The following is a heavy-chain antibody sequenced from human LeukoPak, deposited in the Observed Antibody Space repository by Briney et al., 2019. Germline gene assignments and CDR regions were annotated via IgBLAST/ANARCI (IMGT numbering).Heavy chain of an antibody. D-gene: IGHD5-24*01. V-gene: IGHV3-30*02. CDR3: AKDGGISREMWRWLQPFDY. CDR1: GFTFSSYG. J-gene: IGHJ4*02. CDR2: IRYDGSNK. Sequence: PGGSLRLSCAASGFTFSSYGMHWVRQSPGKGLEWVAFIRYDGSNKYYADSVKGRFTISRDNSKNTLYLQMNSLRAEDTAVYYCAKDGGISREMWRWLQPFDYWGQGTLVTVSS.